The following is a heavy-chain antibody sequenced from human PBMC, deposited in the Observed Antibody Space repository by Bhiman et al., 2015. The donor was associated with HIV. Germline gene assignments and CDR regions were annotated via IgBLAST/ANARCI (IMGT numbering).Heavy chain of an antibody. CDR3: ARDPGRLLEWLSYFDY. V-gene: IGHV3-30*02. Sequence: QVQLVESGGGVVQPGGSLRLSCAASGFTFSSYGMHWVRQAPGKGLEWVTFIRYDGSYTSYTDSVKGRFTISRDNSKNTLYLQMSSLRTEDTALYYCARDPGRLLEWLSYFDYWGQGTLVTVSS. D-gene: IGHD3-3*01. J-gene: IGHJ4*02. CDR1: GFTFSSYG. CDR2: IRYDGSYT.